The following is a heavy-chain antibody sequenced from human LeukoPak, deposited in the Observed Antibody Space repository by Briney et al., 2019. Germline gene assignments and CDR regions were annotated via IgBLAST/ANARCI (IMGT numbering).Heavy chain of an antibody. CDR1: GGSISSYY. J-gene: IGHJ4*02. Sequence: SETLSLTCTVSGGSISSYYWSWIRQPPGKGLEWIGYIYYSGNTNFNPSLKSRVTISVDTSKNQFSLKLSSVTAADTAVYYCARLGAGPTYYDFWSGYSSFYFDYWGQGTLVTVSS. V-gene: IGHV4-59*08. CDR2: IYYSGNT. CDR3: ARLGAGPTYYDFWSGYSSFYFDY. D-gene: IGHD3-3*01.